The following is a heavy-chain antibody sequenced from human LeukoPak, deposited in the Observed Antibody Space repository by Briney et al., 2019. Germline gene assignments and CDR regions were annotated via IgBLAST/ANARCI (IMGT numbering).Heavy chain of an antibody. CDR2: IYSGGST. Sequence: PGGSLRLSCAASGFTVSSNYMSWVRQAPGKGLEWVSVIYSGGSTYYADSVKGRFTISRDNSKNTLYLQMNSLRAEDTAVYYCARGGYSYVRVPFDYWGQGTLVTVSS. CDR1: GFTVSSNY. CDR3: ARGGYSYVRVPFDY. J-gene: IGHJ4*02. V-gene: IGHV3-53*05. D-gene: IGHD5-18*01.